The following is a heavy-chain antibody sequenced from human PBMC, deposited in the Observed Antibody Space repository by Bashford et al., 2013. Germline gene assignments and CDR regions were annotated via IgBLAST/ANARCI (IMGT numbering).Heavy chain of an antibody. J-gene: IGHJ3*01. CDR3: AIHGPVGPSLNGPLFV. Sequence: QAPGRGLEWVGRIKSKTDGGTTDYAAPVKGRFTISRDDSKNTLYLQMNSLRSDDTAVYYCAIHGPVGPSLNGPLFVWGQGTMVTVSS. V-gene: IGHV3-15*01. CDR2: IKSKTDGGTT. D-gene: IGHD1-26*01.